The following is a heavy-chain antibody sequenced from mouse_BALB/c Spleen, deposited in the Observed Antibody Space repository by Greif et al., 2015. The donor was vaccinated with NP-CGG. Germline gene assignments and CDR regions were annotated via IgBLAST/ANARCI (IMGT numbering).Heavy chain of an antibody. CDR3: ARYDGYYYYAMDY. J-gene: IGHJ4*01. CDR2: ISSGGGST. D-gene: IGHD2-3*01. CDR1: GFAFSSYD. V-gene: IGHV5-12-1*01. Sequence: EVKVVESGGCLVKPGGSLKLSCAASGFAFSSYDMSWVRQTPEKRLEWVAYISSGGGSTYYPDTVKGRFTISRDNAKNTLYLQMSSLKSEDTAMYYCARYDGYYYYAMDYWGQGTSVTVSS.